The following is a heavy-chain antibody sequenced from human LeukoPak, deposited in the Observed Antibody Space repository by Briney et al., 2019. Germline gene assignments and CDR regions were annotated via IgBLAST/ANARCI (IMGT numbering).Heavy chain of an antibody. CDR3: ARHWSTSGHDYHVQYFDY. Sequence: PSETLSLTCTVSGGSISSTSHYWGWIRQPPGKGLEWLASMYYSGNTYHNPSLRSRVTISVDTSKNQFSLKLSSVTAADTAVYYCARHWSTSGHDYHVQYFDYWGQGTLVTVSS. J-gene: IGHJ4*02. D-gene: IGHD5-12*01. V-gene: IGHV4-39*01. CDR1: GGSISSTSHY. CDR2: MYYSGNT.